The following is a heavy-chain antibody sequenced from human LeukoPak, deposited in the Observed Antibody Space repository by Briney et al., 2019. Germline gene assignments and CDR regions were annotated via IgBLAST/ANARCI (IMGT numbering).Heavy chain of an antibody. CDR1: GFTFSDYD. J-gene: IGHJ4*02. CDR3: ARVAKERVGGVYYFDY. CDR2: IGTAGDT. Sequence: GGSLRLSCAASGFTFSDYDMHWVRQATGEGLEWVSAIGTAGDTYYTGSVKGRFTISRENAKNSLYLQMNSLRAGDTAAYYCARVAKERVGGVYYFDYWGQGTLVTVSS. V-gene: IGHV3-13*01. D-gene: IGHD1-1*01.